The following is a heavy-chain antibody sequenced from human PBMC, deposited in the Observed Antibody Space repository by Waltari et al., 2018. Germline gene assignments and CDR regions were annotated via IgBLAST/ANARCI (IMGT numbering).Heavy chain of an antibody. J-gene: IGHJ5*02. CDR1: GLICTNFG. Sequence: EVQVSESGGGLVQPGGSLSLSCGISISGLICTNFGISWVRQAPGKGLEWVADISDNGRTHYPDSVKGRFTISRDNSKSMVHLQMNSLRDEDTAVYYCVGAREIAWGQGTLVTVSS. CDR3: VGAREIA. CDR2: ISDNGRT. V-gene: IGHV3-23*01.